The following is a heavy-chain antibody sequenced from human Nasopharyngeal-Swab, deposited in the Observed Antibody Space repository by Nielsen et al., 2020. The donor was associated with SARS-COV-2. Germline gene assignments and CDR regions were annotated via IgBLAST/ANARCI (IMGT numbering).Heavy chain of an antibody. Sequence: SETLSLTCTVSGGSISSYYWSWIRQPPGKGLEWIGYIYYSGSTNYNPSLKSRVTISVDTSKNQFSLKLSSVTAADTAVYYCARTDYDSSGYYLGMINAFDTWGQGTMVTVSS. D-gene: IGHD3-22*01. V-gene: IGHV4-59*01. CDR2: IYYSGST. CDR3: ARTDYDSSGYYLGMINAFDT. J-gene: IGHJ3*02. CDR1: GGSISSYY.